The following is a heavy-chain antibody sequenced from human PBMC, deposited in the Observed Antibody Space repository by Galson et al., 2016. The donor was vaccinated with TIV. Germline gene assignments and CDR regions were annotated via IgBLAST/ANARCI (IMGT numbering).Heavy chain of an antibody. CDR3: TKVPSSGFSYYYGLDV. J-gene: IGHJ6*02. CDR1: GFTFSIFA. Sequence: SLRLSCAASGFTFSIFAMTWVRQAPGMGLEWVSAISGGGGSTYYADSVKGRFTVSRDNSKNTVFLQMNSLRAEDTAVYYCTKVPSSGFSYYYGLDVWGPGTTVTVSS. CDR2: ISGGGGST. D-gene: IGHD3-22*01. V-gene: IGHV3-23*01.